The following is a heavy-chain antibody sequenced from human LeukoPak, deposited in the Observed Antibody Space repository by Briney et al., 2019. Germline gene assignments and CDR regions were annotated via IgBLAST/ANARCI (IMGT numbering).Heavy chain of an antibody. J-gene: IGHJ4*02. CDR1: GFTFSSYW. Sequence: GGSLRLSCAASGFTFSSYWMSWVRQAPGKGLEWVANIKQDGSEKYYVDSVKGRFTISRDNSKNTLYLQMNSLRAEDTAVYYCAKDRAAGDSFDYWGQGTLVTVSS. CDR3: AKDRAAGDSFDY. CDR2: IKQDGSEK. V-gene: IGHV3-7*03. D-gene: IGHD6-13*01.